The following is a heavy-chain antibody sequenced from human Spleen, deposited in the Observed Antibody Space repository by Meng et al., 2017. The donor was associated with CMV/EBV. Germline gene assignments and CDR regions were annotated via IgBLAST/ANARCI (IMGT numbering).Heavy chain of an antibody. V-gene: IGHV1-2*02. D-gene: IGHD2-2*02. CDR2: INPNTGGT. J-gene: IGHJ4*02. Sequence: ASVKVSCKASGYTFTDSYIHWVRQAPGQGLEWMGWINPNTGGTKYAQRFQDRITLTRDTSMSTAYMELSGLTSDDTAVYYCARLTEVCSSTSCYTSFDYWGQGTLVTVSS. CDR3: ARLTEVCSSTSCYTSFDY. CDR1: GYTFTDSY.